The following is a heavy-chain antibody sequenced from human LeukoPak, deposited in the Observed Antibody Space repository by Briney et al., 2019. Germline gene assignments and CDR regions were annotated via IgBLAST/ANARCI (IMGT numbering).Heavy chain of an antibody. CDR3: ARDRYGDGFAHLDY. J-gene: IGHJ4*02. D-gene: IGHD5-24*01. CDR2: ITPSGGT. CDR1: VYTFTSYA. Sequence: ASETVSCKGSVYTFTSYAIHWVRQAPGQGLEWMGWITPSGGTNYPQKFQGRVAITWDTSITTAYMDLSRLTSDDTAVYYCARDRYGDGFAHLDYWGQGALVTVSS. V-gene: IGHV1-2*02.